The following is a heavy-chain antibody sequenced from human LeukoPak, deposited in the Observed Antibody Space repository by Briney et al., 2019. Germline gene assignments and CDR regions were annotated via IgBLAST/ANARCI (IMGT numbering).Heavy chain of an antibody. Sequence: SETLSLTCTISGGSISSYYWSWIRQPPGKGLAWIGDIFHNGHTNYNPSLKSRVSMSVDTAKNQFSLQLTSVTAADTAVYYCARVLRGSFAYFDYWGQGTLVTVSS. CDR3: ARVLRGSFAYFDY. D-gene: IGHD3-3*01. J-gene: IGHJ4*02. CDR2: IFHNGHT. V-gene: IGHV4-59*01. CDR1: GGSISSYY.